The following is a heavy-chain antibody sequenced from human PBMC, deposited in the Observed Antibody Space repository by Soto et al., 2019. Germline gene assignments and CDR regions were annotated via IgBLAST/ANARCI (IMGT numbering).Heavy chain of an antibody. J-gene: IGHJ4*02. V-gene: IGHV4-59*01. CDR1: GGSISSYY. D-gene: IGHD4-17*01. CDR3: ARSGGAYGDYAFDY. Sequence: PSETLSLTCTVSGGSISSYYWSWMRQRPGKGLEWIGYIYYSGSTNYNPSLKSRVTISVDTSKNQFSLKLSSVTAADTAVYYCARSGGAYGDYAFDYWGQGTLVTVSS. CDR2: IYYSGST.